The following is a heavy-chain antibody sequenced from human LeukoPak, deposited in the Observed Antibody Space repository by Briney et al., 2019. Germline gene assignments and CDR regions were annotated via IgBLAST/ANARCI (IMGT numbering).Heavy chain of an antibody. V-gene: IGHV3-21*01. CDR3: AKETAAGTHWFDP. CDR2: ISSSSSYI. J-gene: IGHJ5*02. Sequence: PGGSLRLSCAASAFTFSNYWMNWVRQAPGKGLEWVSSISSSSSYIYYADSVKGRFTISRDNAKNSLYLQMNSLRAEDTAVYYCAKETAAGTHWFDPWGQGTLVTVSS. D-gene: IGHD6-13*01. CDR1: AFTFSNYW.